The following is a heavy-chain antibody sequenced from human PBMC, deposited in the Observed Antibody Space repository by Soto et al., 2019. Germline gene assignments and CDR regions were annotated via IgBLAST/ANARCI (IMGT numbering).Heavy chain of an antibody. CDR3: ARGRHILTGYYRDLNYGMDV. V-gene: IGHV4-34*01. CDR2: INHSGST. J-gene: IGHJ6*02. D-gene: IGHD3-9*01. CDR1: GGSFSGYY. Sequence: QVQLQQWGAGLLKPSETLSLTCAVYGGSFSGYYWSWIRQPPGKGLEWIGEINHSGSTNYNPSLKSRVTISVDTSKNQVSLKLSFVTGADTAVYYCARGRHILTGYYRDLNYGMDVWGPGTTVTVSS.